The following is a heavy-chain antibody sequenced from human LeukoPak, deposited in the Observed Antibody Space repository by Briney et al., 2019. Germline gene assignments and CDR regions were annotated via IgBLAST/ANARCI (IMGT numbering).Heavy chain of an antibody. J-gene: IGHJ4*02. CDR2: IYHSGST. D-gene: IGHD3-10*01. CDR1: GYSISSGNY. Sequence: PETLSLTCSVSGYSISSGNYWGWIRPPPGKGREWIGIIYHSGSTYYKSSLKSRVTISVDTSKNQFSLKLSSVTAADTAVYYWARAGDGSGSYDNADYDYWGQGTLVTVSS. V-gene: IGHV4-38-2*02. CDR3: ARAGDGSGSYDNADYDY.